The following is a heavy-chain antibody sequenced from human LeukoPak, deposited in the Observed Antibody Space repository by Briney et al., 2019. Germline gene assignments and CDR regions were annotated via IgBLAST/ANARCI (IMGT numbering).Heavy chain of an antibody. CDR3: ARDRLHLIITHFDY. D-gene: IGHD1-14*01. Sequence: SVKVSCKASGGTFSSYAISWVRQAPGQGLERMGRIIPILGIANYAQKFQGRVTITADKSTSTAYMELSSLRSEDTAVYYCARDRLHLIITHFDYWGQGTLVTVSS. V-gene: IGHV1-69*04. J-gene: IGHJ4*02. CDR2: IIPILGIA. CDR1: GGTFSSYA.